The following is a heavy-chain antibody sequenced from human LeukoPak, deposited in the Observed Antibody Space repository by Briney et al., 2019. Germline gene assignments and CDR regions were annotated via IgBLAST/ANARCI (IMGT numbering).Heavy chain of an antibody. CDR2: ITWASRNI. Sequence: GPSLRPSWAPSGLTFDDYAMFWVRHAPGKGLEWVSGITWASRNIGYAASVKGRFTISRDNAKKTLYLQMNSLRGEDTALYYCTRGNRDTSGFYYYYGLDVWGQGTTVTVSS. D-gene: IGHD6-19*01. J-gene: IGHJ6*02. V-gene: IGHV3-9*01. CDR1: GLTFDDYA. CDR3: TRGNRDTSGFYYYYGLDV.